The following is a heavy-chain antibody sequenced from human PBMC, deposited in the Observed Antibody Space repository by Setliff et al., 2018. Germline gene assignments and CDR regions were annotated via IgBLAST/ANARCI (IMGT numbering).Heavy chain of an antibody. CDR3: ARMSGFAYIDV. J-gene: IGHJ6*03. Sequence: SETLSLTCTVPGGSISSISYYWGWIRQPPGKGLEWIGTVYDSGTTYYNPSLKSRVTIFVDTSKNQFSLKLSSVTAADTAVYYCARMSGFAYIDVWGNGTTVTVSS. V-gene: IGHV4-39*07. D-gene: IGHD3-3*01. CDR2: VYDSGTT. CDR1: GGSISSISYY.